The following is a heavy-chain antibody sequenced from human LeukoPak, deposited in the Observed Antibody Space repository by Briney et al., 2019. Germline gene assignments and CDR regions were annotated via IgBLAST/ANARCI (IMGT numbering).Heavy chain of an antibody. CDR3: ARSAYSSGWFQIDY. D-gene: IGHD6-19*01. CDR1: GFIFTSYT. V-gene: IGHV3-74*01. J-gene: IGHJ4*02. Sequence: GGSLRLSCAASGFIFTSYTMNWVRQAPGKGLVWVSRINSDGSSTSYADSVKGRFTISRDNAKNTLYLQMNSLRAEDTAVYYCARSAYSSGWFQIDYWGQGTLVTVSS. CDR2: INSDGSST.